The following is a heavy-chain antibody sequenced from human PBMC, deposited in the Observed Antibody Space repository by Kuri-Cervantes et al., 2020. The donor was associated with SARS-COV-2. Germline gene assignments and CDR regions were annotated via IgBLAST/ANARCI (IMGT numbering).Heavy chain of an antibody. CDR1: GGTYTTHA. CDR3: AGGFDYGDYPYYYGMDV. D-gene: IGHD4-17*01. J-gene: IGHJ6*02. V-gene: IGHV1-18*01. CDR2: ISTYNANA. Sequence: ASVKVSCKASGGTYTTHAFSWVRQAPGQGLEWMGWISTYNANADYAQKLQGRVTMTTDTSTSIAYMELRSLRSDDTAIYYCAGGFDYGDYPYYYGMDVWGQGTTVTVSS.